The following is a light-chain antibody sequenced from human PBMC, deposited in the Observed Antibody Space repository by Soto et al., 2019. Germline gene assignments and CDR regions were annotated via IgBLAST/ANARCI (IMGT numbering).Light chain of an antibody. V-gene: IGKV3-15*01. CDR1: QTILSN. CDR2: GAS. J-gene: IGKJ5*01. CDR3: QQYNNWPIT. Sequence: EIVMTQSPATLSVSPGESATLSCRASQTILSNLAWYQQKPGQAPRVLIYGASTRATGIPARFSGSGAGTEFTLTISSLRSEDFAVYYCQQYNNWPITFGQGTRLEIK.